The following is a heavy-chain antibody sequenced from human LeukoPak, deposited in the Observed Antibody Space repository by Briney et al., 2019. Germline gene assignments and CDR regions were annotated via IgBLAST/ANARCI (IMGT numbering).Heavy chain of an antibody. J-gene: IGHJ4*02. CDR1: GGFISNGNW. CDR3: ARKGPVTIADY. D-gene: IGHD4-11*01. Sequence: SETLSLTCAVSGGFISNGNWWGWFRSPPGKDREWIGEIHHSVGTNYSPSLKSRIAISMDQSKNQFSLNVTSVTAADTAMYYCARKGPVTIADYWGRGILVTVSS. V-gene: IGHV4-4*02. CDR2: IHHSVGT.